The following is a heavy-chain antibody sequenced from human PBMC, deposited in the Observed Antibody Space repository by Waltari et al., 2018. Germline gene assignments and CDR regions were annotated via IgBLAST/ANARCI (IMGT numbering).Heavy chain of an antibody. CDR3: ARGGDSSWPR. V-gene: IGHV3-20*03. CDR1: GLTFDDYG. CDR2: INWKGDKV. J-gene: IGHJ4*02. Sequence: VESGGGVIRPGGSLRLSVGASGLTFDDYGMSWVRQGPGKGLEWIAGINWKGDKVAYGDAVRGRFIISRDNAKNLLYLQMNTVGLDDTALYYCARGGDSSWPRWGQGTLVTVSA. D-gene: IGHD3-22*01.